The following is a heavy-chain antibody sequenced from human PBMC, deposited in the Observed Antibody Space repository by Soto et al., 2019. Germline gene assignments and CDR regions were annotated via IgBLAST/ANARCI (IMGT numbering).Heavy chain of an antibody. CDR3: AKSRMDSGRGYFDL. V-gene: IGHV3-23*01. CDR2: IGTTGGDT. Sequence: EVQLLESGGGLVQPGGSLRLSCAASGFTFSTYPMSWVRQTPGKGLEWVSTIGTTGGDTYYPDSLKGRSTISRDDSKNPLYLQMNSLRAEDSAVYYCAKSRMDSGRGYFDLWGRGTLVTVSS. J-gene: IGHJ2*01. CDR1: GFTFSTYP. D-gene: IGHD6-25*01.